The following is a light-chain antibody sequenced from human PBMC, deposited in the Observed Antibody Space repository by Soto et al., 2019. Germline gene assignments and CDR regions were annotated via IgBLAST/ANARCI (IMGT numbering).Light chain of an antibody. CDR3: QQYGTSPFT. Sequence: EIVLTQSPDTLSLSPGERATFSCRASQSVSSSYLAWYQQKPGQAPRLLIYGASSRATGIPDRFSGSGSGTDFTLTISRLEPEDFAVYYCQQYGTSPFTFGPGTKVDIK. V-gene: IGKV3-20*01. CDR1: QSVSSSY. J-gene: IGKJ3*01. CDR2: GAS.